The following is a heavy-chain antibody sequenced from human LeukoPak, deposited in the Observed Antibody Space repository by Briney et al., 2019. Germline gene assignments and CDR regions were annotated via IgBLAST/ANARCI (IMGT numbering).Heavy chain of an antibody. CDR1: GGSVSSGSYY. V-gene: IGHV4-61*01. J-gene: IGHJ6*02. Sequence: PSETLSLTCTVSGGSVSSGSYYWSWIRQPPGKGLEWIGYIYYSGSTNYNPSLKSRVTISVDTSKNQFSLKLSSVTAADTAVYYCAREGSAATPALYGMDVWGQGTTVTVSS. D-gene: IGHD2-2*01. CDR2: IYYSGST. CDR3: AREGSAATPALYGMDV.